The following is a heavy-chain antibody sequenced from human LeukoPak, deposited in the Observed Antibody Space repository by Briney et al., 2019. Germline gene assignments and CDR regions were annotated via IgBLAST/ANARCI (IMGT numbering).Heavy chain of an antibody. Sequence: PGGSLRLSCAASGFTFSIYWMHWVRQAPGKGLVWVSRINTDGSTTTYVDSVKGRFTISRDNAKNTLYLQMNSLRAEDTAVYYCARDITAAGNGFQHWGQGTLVTVSS. D-gene: IGHD6-13*01. CDR3: ARDITAAGNGFQH. V-gene: IGHV3-74*01. J-gene: IGHJ1*01. CDR2: INTDGSTT. CDR1: GFTFSIYW.